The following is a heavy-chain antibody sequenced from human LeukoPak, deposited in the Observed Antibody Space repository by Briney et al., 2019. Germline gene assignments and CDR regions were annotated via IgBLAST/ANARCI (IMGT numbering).Heavy chain of an antibody. D-gene: IGHD6-19*01. CDR2: INHSGST. V-gene: IGHV4-34*01. J-gene: IGHJ5*01. Sequence: SETLSLTCAVYGGSFSGYYWSWIRQPPGKGLEWIGEINHSGSTNYNPSLKSRVTISVDTSKNQFSLKLSSVTAADTAVYYCARKYSSGWYVRGWFDSWGQGTLVTVSS. CDR1: GGSFSGYY. CDR3: ARKYSSGWYVRGWFDS.